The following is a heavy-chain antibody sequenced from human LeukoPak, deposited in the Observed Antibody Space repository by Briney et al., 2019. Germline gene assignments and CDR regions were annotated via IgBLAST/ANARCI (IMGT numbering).Heavy chain of an antibody. CDR1: GYTFTSYA. D-gene: IGHD5-18*01. Sequence: ASVKVSCKASGYTFTSYAMHWVRQAPGQRLEWMGWINAGNGDTKYSQKFQGRVTITRDTSASTAYMELSSLRSEDTAVYYCAREPAGCSYAAAYWGQGTLVTVSS. CDR2: INAGNGDT. V-gene: IGHV1-3*01. CDR3: AREPAGCSYAAAY. J-gene: IGHJ4*02.